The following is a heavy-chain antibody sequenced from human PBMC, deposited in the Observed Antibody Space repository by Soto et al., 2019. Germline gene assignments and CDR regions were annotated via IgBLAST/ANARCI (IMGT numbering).Heavy chain of an antibody. Sequence: GSLRLSCAASGFTFSSYGMHWVRQAPGKGLEWVAVISYDGSNKYYADSVKGRFTISRDNSKNTLYLQMNSLRAEDTAVYYCAKDLPYGDSNYYYYGMDVWGQGTTVTVSS. V-gene: IGHV3-30*18. CDR2: ISYDGSNK. J-gene: IGHJ6*02. CDR1: GFTFSSYG. CDR3: AKDLPYGDSNYYYYGMDV. D-gene: IGHD4-17*01.